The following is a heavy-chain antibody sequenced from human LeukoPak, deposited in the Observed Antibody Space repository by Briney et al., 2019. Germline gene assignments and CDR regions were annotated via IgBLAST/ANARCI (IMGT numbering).Heavy chain of an antibody. CDR1: GFTVSSNY. D-gene: IGHD3-10*01. CDR2: IYSGGST. J-gene: IGHJ4*02. CDR3: AREAGYYYGSGSFDY. V-gene: IGHV3-66*01. Sequence: GGSLRLSCAASGFTVSSNYMSWVRQAPGKGLEWVSVIYSGGSTYYADSVKGRFTISRDNSKNTLYLQMNSLRAEDTAVYYCAREAGYYYGSGSFDYWGQGTLVTVSS.